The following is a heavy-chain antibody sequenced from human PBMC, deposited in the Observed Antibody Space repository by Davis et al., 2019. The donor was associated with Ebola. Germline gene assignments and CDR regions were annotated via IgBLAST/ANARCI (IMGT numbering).Heavy chain of an antibody. CDR3: ARRGRAMDV. CDR2: IYSSGST. Sequence: SETLSLTCAVSGGSISSSNWWRWVRQPPGKGLEWIGNIYSSGSTYYSPSLQSRVTISVDTSKNQFSLKLSSVIAADTAVYYCARRGRAMDVWGQGTTVTVSS. CDR1: GGSISSSNW. D-gene: IGHD6-13*01. J-gene: IGHJ6*02. V-gene: IGHV4-39*01.